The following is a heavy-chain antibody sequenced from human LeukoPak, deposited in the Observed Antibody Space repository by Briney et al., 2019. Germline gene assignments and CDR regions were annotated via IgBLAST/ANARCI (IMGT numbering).Heavy chain of an antibody. CDR1: GFTFSSHS. CDR3: ARGTVAGKAPY. CDR2: ISSSGSTI. V-gene: IGHV3-48*01. J-gene: IGHJ4*02. Sequence: PGGSLRLSCAASGFTFSSHSMNWVRQAPGKGPEWVSYISSSGSTIYYADSVKGRFSISRDNAKNSLHLQMNSLRVEDTAVYYCARGTVAGKAPYWGQGTLVTVSS. D-gene: IGHD6-19*01.